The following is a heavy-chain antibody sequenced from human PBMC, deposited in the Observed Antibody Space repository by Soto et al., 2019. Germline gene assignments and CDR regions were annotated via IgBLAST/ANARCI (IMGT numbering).Heavy chain of an antibody. D-gene: IGHD2-8*01. CDR3: ARDGGGYCTNGVCYRPYYFDY. CDR2: TYYRSKWYN. J-gene: IGHJ4*02. V-gene: IGHV6-1*01. Sequence: QSQTLSLTCAISGDSVSSNSAAWNWIRQSPSRGLEWLGRTYYRSKWYNDYAVSVKSRITINPDTSKNQFSLQLNSVTPEDTAVYYCARDGGGYCTNGVCYRPYYFDYWGQGTLVTVSS. CDR1: GDSVSSNSAA.